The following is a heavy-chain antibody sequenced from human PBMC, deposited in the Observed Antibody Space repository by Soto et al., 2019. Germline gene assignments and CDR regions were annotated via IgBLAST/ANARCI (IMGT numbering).Heavy chain of an antibody. D-gene: IGHD1-26*01. V-gene: IGHV1-18*01. CDR1: GYTFTSFG. CDR2: ISAYNGNT. CDR3: ARGTTRVGAVSYFDF. Sequence: QVQLVQSGAEVKKPGASVKVSCKASGYTFTSFGINWVRQAPGQGLEWMGWISAYNGNTNYAQKLQGRVTLTTDTSTSTAYMELRSLRSDDTAVYYCARGTTRVGAVSYFDFWGQGTLVTVSS. J-gene: IGHJ4*02.